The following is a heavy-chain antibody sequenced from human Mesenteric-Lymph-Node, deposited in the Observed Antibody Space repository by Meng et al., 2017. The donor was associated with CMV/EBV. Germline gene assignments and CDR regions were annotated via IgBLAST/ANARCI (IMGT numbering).Heavy chain of an antibody. CDR3: AKDMDFDSSGLYRADY. Sequence: GGSLRLSCAASGFTFSSYWMSWVRQAPGKGLEWVSSISWNSAAIVYADSVKGRFTISRDNAKNSLYLQMNSLRAEDTALYYCAKDMDFDSSGLYRADYWGQGTLVTSPQ. V-gene: IGHV3-9*01. CDR1: GFTFSSYW. J-gene: IGHJ4*02. CDR2: ISWNSAAI. D-gene: IGHD3-22*01.